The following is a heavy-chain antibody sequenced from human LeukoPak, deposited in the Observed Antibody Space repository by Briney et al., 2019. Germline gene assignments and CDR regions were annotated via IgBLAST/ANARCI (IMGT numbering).Heavy chain of an antibody. Sequence: AASVKVSCKASGYTFTSYHMHWVRQAPGHGLEWMGLINPSGGGTSYAQKFQGRVTMTSDTSTSTVYMELSSLRSEDTAVYYCARARVMATIRPYFDYWGQGTLVIVSS. CDR1: GYTFTSYH. J-gene: IGHJ4*02. CDR2: INPSGGGT. D-gene: IGHD5-24*01. V-gene: IGHV1-46*01. CDR3: ARARVMATIRPYFDY.